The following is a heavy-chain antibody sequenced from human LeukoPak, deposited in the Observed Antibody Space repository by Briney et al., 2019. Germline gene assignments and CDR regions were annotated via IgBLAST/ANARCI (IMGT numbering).Heavy chain of an antibody. D-gene: IGHD3-10*01. CDR1: GGSFSGYY. J-gene: IGHJ4*02. CDR3: ARPRYYGSGSYLD. Sequence: SETLSLTCAVYGGSFSGYYWSWIRQPPGKGLEWIGEINHSGSTYYNPSLKSRVTISVDTSKNQFSLKLSSVTAADTAVYYCARPRYYGSGSYLDWGQGTLVTVSS. V-gene: IGHV4-34*01. CDR2: INHSGST.